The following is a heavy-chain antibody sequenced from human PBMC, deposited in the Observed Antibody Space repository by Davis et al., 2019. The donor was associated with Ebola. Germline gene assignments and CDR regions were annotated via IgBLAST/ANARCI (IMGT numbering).Heavy chain of an antibody. V-gene: IGHV3-74*01. Sequence: PGGSLRLSCAASGFAFSSYVMHWVRQAPGKGLVWVARINIDGSTTNYADSVKGRFTISRDNAKNSLYLQMNSLRDEDTAVYYCATELVGAFDYWGQGTLVTVSS. J-gene: IGHJ4*02. CDR1: GFAFSSYV. CDR3: ATELVGAFDY. D-gene: IGHD1-26*01. CDR2: INIDGSTT.